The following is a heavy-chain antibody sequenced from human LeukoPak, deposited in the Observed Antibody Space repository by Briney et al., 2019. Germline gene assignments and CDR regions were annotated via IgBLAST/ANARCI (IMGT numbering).Heavy chain of an antibody. Sequence: SETLSLTCTVSGGSISSSSYYWGWIRQPPGKGLEWIGSIYYSGSTYYNPSLKSRVTISVDTSKNQFSLRLSSVIAADTAVYYCARGSPYANGAFDYWGQGTLVTVSS. V-gene: IGHV4-39*07. CDR3: ARGSPYANGAFDY. CDR1: GGSISSSSYY. J-gene: IGHJ4*02. CDR2: IYYSGST. D-gene: IGHD2-2*01.